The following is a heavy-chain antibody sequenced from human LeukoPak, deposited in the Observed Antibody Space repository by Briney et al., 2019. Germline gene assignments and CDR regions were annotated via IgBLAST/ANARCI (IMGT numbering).Heavy chain of an antibody. CDR2: IIPLFGTA. Sequence: GASVKVSCKASGGTFSRYGISWVRQAPGQGLEWLGGIIPLFGTASYAQKFQGRVTITTDESTSTAYMELNSLRSQDTALYYCATEGQTYYFDNWGQGTLVTVSS. J-gene: IGHJ4*02. V-gene: IGHV1-69*05. CDR3: ATEGQTYYFDN. CDR1: GGTFSRYG.